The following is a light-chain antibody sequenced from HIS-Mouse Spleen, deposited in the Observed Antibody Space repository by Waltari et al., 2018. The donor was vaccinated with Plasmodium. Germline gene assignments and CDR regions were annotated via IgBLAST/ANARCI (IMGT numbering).Light chain of an antibody. Sequence: EIVLTQSPPTLSLSPGARATLSCRASQSVSSYLAWYQQKPGQAPRLLIYDASNRATGIPARFSGSGSGTDFTLTISSLEPEDFAVYYCQQRSNWPRVLTFGGGTKVEIK. V-gene: IGKV3-11*01. CDR1: QSVSSY. CDR3: QQRSNWPRVLT. CDR2: DAS. J-gene: IGKJ4*01.